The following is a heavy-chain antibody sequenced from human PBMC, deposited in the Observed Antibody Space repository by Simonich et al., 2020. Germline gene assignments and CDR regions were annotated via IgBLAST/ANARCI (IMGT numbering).Heavy chain of an antibody. D-gene: IGHD2-2*01. V-gene: IGHV1-2*06. CDR1: GYTFTGYY. J-gene: IGHJ3*02. Sequence: QVQLVQSGAEVKKPGASVKVSCKASGYTFTGYYMHWVRQAPGQGLEVMERINPKRGGKNYAPKFQGRVTMTRDTSISTAYMELSRLRSDDTAVYYCARDTFLGYCSSTSCYDAFDIWGQGTMVTVSS. CDR3: ARDTFLGYCSSTSCYDAFDI. CDR2: INPKRGGK.